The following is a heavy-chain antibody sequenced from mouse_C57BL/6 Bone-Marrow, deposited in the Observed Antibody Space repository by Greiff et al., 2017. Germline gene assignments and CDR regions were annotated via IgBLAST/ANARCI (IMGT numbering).Heavy chain of an antibody. Sequence: QVQLQQSGPGLVQPSPSLSITCTVSGFSLTSYGVHWVRQSPGKGLEWLGVIWSGGSTDYNAAFISRLSISKDNSKSQVFLKMNSLQADDTAIYYCARTMTLSYWGQGTLVTVSA. V-gene: IGHV2-2*01. CDR3: ARTMTLSY. J-gene: IGHJ3*01. CDR1: GFSLTSYG. D-gene: IGHD2-3*01. CDR2: IWSGGST.